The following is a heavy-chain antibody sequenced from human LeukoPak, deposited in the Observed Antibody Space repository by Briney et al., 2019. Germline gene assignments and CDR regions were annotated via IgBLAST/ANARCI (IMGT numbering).Heavy chain of an antibody. J-gene: IGHJ4*02. D-gene: IGHD2-15*01. CDR2: VYYNGNT. CDR3: ARQQVIVVVEPAQFDF. Sequence: SETLSLTCTVSGGSMSSLAKYWGWIRLSPGKGLEWLGSVYYNGNTYYNPSFGGRVTVSLDMSKNQFYLRLTSVTAADSAVYYCARQQVIVVVEPAQFDFWGQGMLVTLSS. V-gene: IGHV4-39*01. CDR1: GGSMSSLAKY.